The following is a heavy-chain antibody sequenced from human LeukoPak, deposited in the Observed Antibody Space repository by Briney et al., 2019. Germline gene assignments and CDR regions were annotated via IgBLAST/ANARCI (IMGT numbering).Heavy chain of an antibody. Sequence: PGGSLRLSCAASGLTFNGSAMHWVRQASGKGLEWVGRIRSKANSYATAYAASVKGRFTISRDDSKNTAYLQMNSLETEDTAVYYCTSRRDGYNLVDYWGQGTLVTVSS. CDR1: GLTFNGSA. D-gene: IGHD5-24*01. CDR2: IRSKANSYAT. J-gene: IGHJ4*02. CDR3: TSRRDGYNLVDY. V-gene: IGHV3-73*01.